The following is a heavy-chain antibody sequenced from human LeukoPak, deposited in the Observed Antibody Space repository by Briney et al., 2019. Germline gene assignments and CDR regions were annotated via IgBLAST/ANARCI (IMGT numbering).Heavy chain of an antibody. CDR1: GYTFTSYG. CDR3: ARASQNYYDSSGLPDY. Sequence: GASVKVSCKASGYTFTSYGISWVRQAPGQGLEWMGWISAYNGNTNYAQKLQGRVTVTTDTSTSTAYMELRSLRSDDTAVYYCARASQNYYDSSGLPDYWGQGTLVTVSS. J-gene: IGHJ4*02. CDR2: ISAYNGNT. V-gene: IGHV1-18*01. D-gene: IGHD3-22*01.